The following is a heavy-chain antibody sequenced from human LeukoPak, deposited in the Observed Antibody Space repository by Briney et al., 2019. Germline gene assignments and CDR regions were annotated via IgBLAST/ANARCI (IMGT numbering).Heavy chain of an antibody. CDR2: ISGSGGST. CDR3: AKALSGWPNFDY. CDR1: GFTFSSYA. J-gene: IGHJ4*02. D-gene: IGHD6-19*01. V-gene: IGHV3-23*01. Sequence: PGGSLRLSCAASGFTFSSYAMSWVRQAPGKGLEWVSAISGSGGSTYYADPVKGRFTISRDNSKNTLYLQMNSLRAEDTAVYYCAKALSGWPNFDYWGQGTLVTVSS.